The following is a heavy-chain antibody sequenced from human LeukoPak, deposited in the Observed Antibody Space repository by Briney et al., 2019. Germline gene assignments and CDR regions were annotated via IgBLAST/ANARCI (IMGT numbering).Heavy chain of an antibody. Sequence: SETLSLTCTVSGGSISSYYWSWIRQPPGKGLEWIGEINHSGSTNYNPSLKSRVTISVDTSKNQFSLKLSSVTAADTAVYYCARRTYYYDSSGYYPFYYFDYWGQGTLVTVSS. V-gene: IGHV4-34*01. D-gene: IGHD3-22*01. CDR3: ARRTYYYDSSGYYPFYYFDY. CDR1: GGSISSYY. J-gene: IGHJ4*02. CDR2: INHSGST.